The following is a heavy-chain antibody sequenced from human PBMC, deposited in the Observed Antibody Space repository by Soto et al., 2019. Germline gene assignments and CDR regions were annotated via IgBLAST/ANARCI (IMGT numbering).Heavy chain of an antibody. D-gene: IGHD3-3*02. Sequence: LGESLKISCKSSGYSFVSYWIAWVRQMPGEGLEWMGIIYPDDSDARYSPSFQGQVTISVDKSINTTYLQWSSLKASDTAIYYCARRGKHFTRSFWFDPWGQGTLVTVS. CDR1: GYSFVSYW. CDR3: ARRGKHFTRSFWFDP. J-gene: IGHJ5*02. V-gene: IGHV5-51*01. CDR2: IYPDDSDA.